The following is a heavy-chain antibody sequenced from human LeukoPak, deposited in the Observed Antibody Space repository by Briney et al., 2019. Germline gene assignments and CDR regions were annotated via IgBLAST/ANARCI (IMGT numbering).Heavy chain of an antibody. J-gene: IGHJ3*02. D-gene: IGHD2-21*01. CDR1: GGSVSSGSYY. V-gene: IGHV4-31*03. Sequence: SETLSLTCTVSGGSVSSGSYYWGWIRQHPGKGLEWIGSVYYSGSTYYNPSLKSRLTISKDTSKNQFSLKLSSVTAADTAVYFCATSRNVDLFDIWGQGTMVTVSS. CDR2: VYYSGST. CDR3: ATSRNVDLFDI.